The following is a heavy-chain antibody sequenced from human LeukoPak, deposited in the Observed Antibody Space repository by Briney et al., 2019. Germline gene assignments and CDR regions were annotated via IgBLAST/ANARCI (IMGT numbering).Heavy chain of an antibody. Sequence: SQTLSLTCAISGDSVSSNSAAWNWIRQSPSRGLEWLGRTYYRSKWYNDYAVSVKSRITINPDTSKNQFSLQLNSVTPEGTAVYYCARDSELRPGRAFDIWGQGTMVTVSS. V-gene: IGHV6-1*01. CDR1: GDSVSSNSAA. CDR2: TYYRSKWYN. D-gene: IGHD1-7*01. CDR3: ARDSELRPGRAFDI. J-gene: IGHJ3*02.